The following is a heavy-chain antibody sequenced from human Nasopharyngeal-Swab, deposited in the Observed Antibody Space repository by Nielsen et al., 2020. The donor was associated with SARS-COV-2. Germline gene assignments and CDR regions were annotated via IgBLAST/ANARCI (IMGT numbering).Heavy chain of an antibody. D-gene: IGHD3-16*02. CDR2: ISGSGGST. CDR3: AKDRNDYIWGSYRLTFDY. V-gene: IGHV3-23*01. J-gene: IGHJ4*02. Sequence: WIRQPPGEGLEWVSAISGSGGSTYYADSVKGRFTISRDNSMNTLYLQMNSLRAEDTAVYYCAKDRNDYIWGSYRLTFDYWGQGTLVTVSS.